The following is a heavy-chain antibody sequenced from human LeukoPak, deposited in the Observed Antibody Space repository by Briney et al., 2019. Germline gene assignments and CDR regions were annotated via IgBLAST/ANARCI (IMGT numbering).Heavy chain of an antibody. CDR1: GFTFSSYA. Sequence: PGGPLRLSCAASGFTFSSYAMSWVRQAPGKGLEWVSAISGSGGSTYYADSVKGRFTISRDNSKNTLYLQMNSLRAEDTAVYYCARSVRGPFDYWGQGTLVTVSS. CDR2: ISGSGGST. CDR3: ARSVRGPFDY. V-gene: IGHV3-23*01. D-gene: IGHD3/OR15-3a*01. J-gene: IGHJ4*02.